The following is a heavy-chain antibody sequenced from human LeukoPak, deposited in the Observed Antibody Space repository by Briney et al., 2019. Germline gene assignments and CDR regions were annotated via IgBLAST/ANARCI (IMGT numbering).Heavy chain of an antibody. CDR1: GYTFTSYD. CDR3: ARRRIFVDCSSTRCLRGPNWFDP. J-gene: IGHJ5*02. CDR2: VNPNSGNT. V-gene: IGHV1-8*01. D-gene: IGHD2-2*01. Sequence: ASVKVSCKASGYTFTSYDINWVRQATGQGLEWMGWVNPNSGNTGYAQKFQGRVTMTRNTSISTAYMELSSLRSEDTAVYYCARRRIFVDCSSTRCLRGPNWFDPWGQGTLVTVSS.